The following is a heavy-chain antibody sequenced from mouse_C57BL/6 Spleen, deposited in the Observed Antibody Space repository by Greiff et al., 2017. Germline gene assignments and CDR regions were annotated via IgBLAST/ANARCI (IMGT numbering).Heavy chain of an antibody. V-gene: IGHV1-22*01. CDR1: GYTFTDYN. D-gene: IGHD2-2*01. CDR2: INPNNGGT. Sequence: EVKLMESGPELVKPGASVKMSCKASGYTFTDYNMHWVKQSHGKSLEWIGYINPNNGGTSYNQKFKGKATLTVNKSSSTAYMELRSLTSEDSAVYYCARSVTTFDYWGQGTTLTVSS. J-gene: IGHJ2*01. CDR3: ARSVTTFDY.